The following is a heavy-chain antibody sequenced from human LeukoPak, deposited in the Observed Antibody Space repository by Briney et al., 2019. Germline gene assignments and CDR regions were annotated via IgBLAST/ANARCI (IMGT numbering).Heavy chain of an antibody. V-gene: IGHV3-9*03. Sequence: SLRLSCAASGFTFDDYAMHWVRQAPGKGLEWVSGISWNSGSIGYADSVKGRFTISRDNAKNSLYLQMNSLRAEDMALYYCAKDMGYSSSWYMDYWGQGTLVTVSS. CDR2: ISWNSGSI. CDR3: AKDMGYSSSWYMDY. J-gene: IGHJ4*02. CDR1: GFTFDDYA. D-gene: IGHD6-13*01.